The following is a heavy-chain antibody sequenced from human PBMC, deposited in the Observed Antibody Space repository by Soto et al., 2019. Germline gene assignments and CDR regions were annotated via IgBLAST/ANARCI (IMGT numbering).Heavy chain of an antibody. CDR2: IIPILGIA. J-gene: IGHJ4*02. CDR3: ASHDYGGYIRPIYFDY. CDR1: GGTFSSYT. D-gene: IGHD4-17*01. V-gene: IGHV1-69*02. Sequence: SVKVSCKASGGTFSSYTISWVRQAPGQGLEWMGRIIPILGIANYAQKFQGRVTITADKSTSTAYMELSSLRSEDTAVYYCASHDYGGYIRPIYFDYWGQGTLVTVSS.